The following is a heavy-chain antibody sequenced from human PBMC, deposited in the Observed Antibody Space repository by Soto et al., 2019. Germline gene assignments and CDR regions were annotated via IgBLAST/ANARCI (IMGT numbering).Heavy chain of an antibody. V-gene: IGHV4-39*01. CDR1: GGSISSSSYY. J-gene: IGHJ5*02. Sequence: SETLSLTCTVSGGSISSSSYYWGWIRQPPGKGLEWIGSIYYSGSTYYNPSLKSRVTISVDTSKSQFSLKLSSVTAADTAVYYCARHTGIAARPGWFDPWGQGTLVTVSS. CDR2: IYYSGST. D-gene: IGHD6-6*01. CDR3: ARHTGIAARPGWFDP.